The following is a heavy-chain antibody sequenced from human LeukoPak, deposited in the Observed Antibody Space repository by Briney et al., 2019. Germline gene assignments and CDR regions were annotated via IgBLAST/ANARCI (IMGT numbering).Heavy chain of an antibody. D-gene: IGHD3-22*01. CDR3: VRVIGAPNYYYYMDV. CDR1: GGSFSGYY. J-gene: IGHJ6*03. Sequence: SETLSLTCGVYGGSFSGYYWSWVRQPPGKGLEWIGEINHSGSTNYNPSLKSRVTMSVDTSKNQFSLKLSSVTAADTAVYFCVRVIGAPNYYYYMDVWGKGTTVTVSS. V-gene: IGHV4-34*01. CDR2: INHSGST.